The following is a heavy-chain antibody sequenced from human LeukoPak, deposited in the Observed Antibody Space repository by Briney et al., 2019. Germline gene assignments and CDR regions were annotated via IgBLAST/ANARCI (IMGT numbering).Heavy chain of an antibody. CDR2: INPNSGGT. CDR3: ARQEPIAARPGNY. D-gene: IGHD6-6*01. J-gene: IGHJ4*02. Sequence: ASVKVSCKASGYTFTGYYMHWVRQAPGQGLEWMGWINPNSGGTNYAQKFQGRVTMTRDTSISTAYMELSRLRSGDTAVYYCARQEPIAARPGNYWGQGTLVTVSS. V-gene: IGHV1-2*02. CDR1: GYTFTGYY.